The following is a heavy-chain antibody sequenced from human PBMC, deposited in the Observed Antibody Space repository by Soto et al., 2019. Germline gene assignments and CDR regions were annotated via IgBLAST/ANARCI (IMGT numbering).Heavy chain of an antibody. CDR2: IISIFGTA. Sequence: QVQLVQSGAEVKKPGSSVKVSCKVSGSTFSSYAISWVRQAPEQGLEWMGGIISIFGTANYAQKFQGRVTITADKSTSTAYMELSSLRCEDTAVYYCARDPGMGLYYFDYWGQGTLVTVSS. J-gene: IGHJ4*02. V-gene: IGHV1-69*06. CDR3: ARDPGMGLYYFDY. D-gene: IGHD6-13*01. CDR1: GSTFSSYA.